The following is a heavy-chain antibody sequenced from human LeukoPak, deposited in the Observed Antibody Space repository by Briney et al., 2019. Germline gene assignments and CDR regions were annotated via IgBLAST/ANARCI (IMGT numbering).Heavy chain of an antibody. D-gene: IGHD2-15*01. CDR1: GFTVSSNY. CDR3: ARDCSGGSCEDAFDI. Sequence: PGGSLRLSCAASGFTVSSNYMSWVRQAPGKGLEWVSVIYSGGSTYYADSVKGRFTISRDNSKNTLYLQMNSLRAEDTAVYYCARDCSGGSCEDAFDIWGQGTMVTVSS. V-gene: IGHV3-53*01. CDR2: IYSGGST. J-gene: IGHJ3*02.